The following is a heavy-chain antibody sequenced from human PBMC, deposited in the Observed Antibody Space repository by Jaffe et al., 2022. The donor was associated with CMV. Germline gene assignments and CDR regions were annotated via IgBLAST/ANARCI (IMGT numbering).Heavy chain of an antibody. CDR2: IHPSGSA. CDR3: AKGQDSAKTGY. V-gene: IGHV4-34*01. CDR1: GGSFSGYY. Sequence: QVQLQQWGPGLLMPSETLSLTCAVSGGSFSGYYWSWIRQSPGKGLEWMGEIHPSGSAYYNPSLKSRVTMSVDTSKNQFSLNLNSVTAADTAVYYCAKGQDSAKTGYWGQGTLVTVSS. D-gene: IGHD5-18*01. J-gene: IGHJ4*02.